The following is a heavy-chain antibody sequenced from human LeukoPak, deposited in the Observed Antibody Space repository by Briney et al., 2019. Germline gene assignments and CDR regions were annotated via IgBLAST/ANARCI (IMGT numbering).Heavy chain of an antibody. CDR2: XXPNSGNT. CDR1: GYTFTSYX. D-gene: IGHD2-2*02. Sequence: GASVKVSCKASGYTFTSYXXXWVRXATGQGLXWXGWXXPNSGNTGYAQKFQGRVTMTRNTSISTAYMELSSLRSEDTAVYYCASWGSTSCYTDPCYYYGMDVWGQGTTVTVS. V-gene: IGHV1-8*01. CDR3: ASWGSTSCYTDPCYYYGMDV. J-gene: IGHJ6*02.